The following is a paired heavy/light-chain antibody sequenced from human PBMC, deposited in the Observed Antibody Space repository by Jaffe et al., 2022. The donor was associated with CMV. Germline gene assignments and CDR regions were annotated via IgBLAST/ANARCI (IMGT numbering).Light chain of an antibody. CDR2: DAS. Sequence: EIVLTQSPATLSLSPGERATLSCRASQSVSSYLAWYQQKPGQAPRLLIYDASNRATGIPARFSGSGSGTDFTLTISSLEPEDFAVYYCQQRSNWPPAFTFGPGTKVDIK. V-gene: IGKV3-11*01. J-gene: IGKJ3*01. CDR3: QQRSNWPPAFT. CDR1: QSVSSY.
Heavy chain of an antibody. CDR2: IDPSDSYT. Sequence: EVQLVQSGAEVKKPGESLRISCKGSGYSFTSYWISWVRQMPGKGLEWMGRIDPSDSYTNYSPSFQGHVTISADKSISTAYLQWSSLKASDTAMYYCARHVPPLDYIVSYYYYMDVWGKGTTVTVSS. V-gene: IGHV5-10-1*03. D-gene: IGHD2-15*01. CDR1: GYSFTSYW. CDR3: ARHVPPLDYIVSYYYYMDV. J-gene: IGHJ6*03.